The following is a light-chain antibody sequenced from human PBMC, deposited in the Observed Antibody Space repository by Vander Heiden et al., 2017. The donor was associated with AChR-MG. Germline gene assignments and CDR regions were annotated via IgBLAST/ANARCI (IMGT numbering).Light chain of an antibody. CDR1: SSNLGSNP. CDR3: AAWDDSLNGPYV. CDR2: SNN. V-gene: IGLV1-44*01. J-gene: IGLJ1*01. Sequence: QSVLTQPPSASGTPGQRVTISCSGSSSNLGSNPVNWYQQLPGTAPKLLIYSNNQRPSGVPDRFSGSKSGTSASLAISGLQSEDEADYYCAAWDDSLNGPYVFGTGTKVTV.